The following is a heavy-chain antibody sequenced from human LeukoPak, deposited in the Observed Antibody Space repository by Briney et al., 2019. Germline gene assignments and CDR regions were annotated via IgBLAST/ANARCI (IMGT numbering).Heavy chain of an antibody. CDR2: ITGSGSST. J-gene: IGHJ3*02. CDR1: RFSFSSYA. CDR3: AKGRRISVFGVVNSDVFDM. Sequence: GGSLRLSCAASRFSFSSYALSWVRQAPGKGLEWVSAITGSGSSTNYADSVKGRFTISRDNSNYTLYLQMNSLRADDMAIYYCAKGRRISVFGVVNSDVFDMWGQGTMVTVSS. D-gene: IGHD3-3*01. V-gene: IGHV3-23*01.